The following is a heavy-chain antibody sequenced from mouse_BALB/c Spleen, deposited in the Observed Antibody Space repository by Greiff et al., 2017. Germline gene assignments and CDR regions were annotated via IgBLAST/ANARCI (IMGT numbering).Heavy chain of an antibody. CDR2: IDTSDSYT. J-gene: IGHJ2*01. CDR1: GYTFTDYW. CDR3: ERHPFGSSYDFDY. D-gene: IGHD1-1*01. Sequence: QVQLQQPGAELVMPGASVKMSCKASGYTFTDYWMHWVKQRPGQGLEWLGAIDTSDSYTSYNQKFKGMATLTVDESSSTAYMQLSSLTSEDSAVYYCERHPFGSSYDFDYWGQGTTLTVSS. V-gene: IGHV1-69*01.